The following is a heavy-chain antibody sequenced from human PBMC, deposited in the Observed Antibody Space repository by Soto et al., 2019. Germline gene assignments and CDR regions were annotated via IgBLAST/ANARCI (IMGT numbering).Heavy chain of an antibody. CDR1: GGTFSSYA. V-gene: IGHV1-69*06. Sequence: QVQLVQSGAEVKKPGSSVKVSCKASGGTFSSYAISWVRQAPGQGLEWMGGIIPIFGTANYAQKFQGRVTITADKSTRTAYMELSSLRSEDTAVYYCARPETYYYDSSGYYPHAFDIWGQGTMVTVSS. CDR2: IIPIFGTA. J-gene: IGHJ3*02. D-gene: IGHD3-22*01. CDR3: ARPETYYYDSSGYYPHAFDI.